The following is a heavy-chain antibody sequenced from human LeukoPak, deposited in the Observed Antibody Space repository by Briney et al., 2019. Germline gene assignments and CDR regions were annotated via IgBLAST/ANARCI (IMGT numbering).Heavy chain of an antibody. CDR1: GFTFSSYE. CDR2: ISRSVSTI. CDR3: PRWSGSYCDY. D-gene: IGHD1-26*01. J-gene: IGHJ4*02. Sequence: GGSLRLSCAASGFTFSSYEMHWVRQAPGKGLEWVSYISRSVSTIYYADSVKGRFTISRDNAKNSLYLQMNSLRAEDTAVYYCPRWSGSYCDYWGQGTLVTVSS. V-gene: IGHV3-48*03.